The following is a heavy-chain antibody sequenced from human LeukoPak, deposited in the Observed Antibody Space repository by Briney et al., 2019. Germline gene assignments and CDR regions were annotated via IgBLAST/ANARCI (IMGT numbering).Heavy chain of an antibody. J-gene: IGHJ5*02. V-gene: IGHV3-23*01. CDR2: ISSSAVTT. Sequence: QPGASLRLSCAASGFTFSNTAMNWVRQAPGKGLEWVSTISSSAVTTYYADSVEGRFTISRDNSKNTLYLQMNSLRAEDTALYYCAKKTGSGYYPDWFDPWGQGTLVTVSS. D-gene: IGHD3-3*01. CDR3: AKKTGSGYYPDWFDP. CDR1: GFTFSNTA.